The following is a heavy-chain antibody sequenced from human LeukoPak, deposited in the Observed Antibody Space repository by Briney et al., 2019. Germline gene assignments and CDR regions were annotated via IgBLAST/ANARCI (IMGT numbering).Heavy chain of an antibody. D-gene: IGHD6-19*01. CDR3: ARQQSGGYYYFDY. V-gene: IGHV4-61*01. CDR1: GGSVSGGFYY. CDR2: VYNSGTT. Sequence: PPETLSLTCTVSGGSVSGGFYYWSWIRQPPGKGLERIGYVYNSGTTNYNPSLKSRVTISVDTSKNQFSLKLTSVTAADTALYYCARQQSGGYYYFDYWGQGTLVTVSS. J-gene: IGHJ4*02.